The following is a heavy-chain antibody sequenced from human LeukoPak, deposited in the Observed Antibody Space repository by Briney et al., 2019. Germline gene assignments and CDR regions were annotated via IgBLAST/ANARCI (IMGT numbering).Heavy chain of an antibody. V-gene: IGHV3-48*03. CDR2: ISDTGSTI. Sequence: GGSLRLSCAASGFTFSSYELNWVRQAPGKGLEWVSYISDTGSTIYYADSVEGRFTISRDNAKNSLYLQMNSLRADDTAVYYCACSRLTFSSSWLWWGQGALVTVSS. CDR1: GFTFSSYE. CDR3: ACSRLTFSSSWLW. D-gene: IGHD6-13*01. J-gene: IGHJ4*02.